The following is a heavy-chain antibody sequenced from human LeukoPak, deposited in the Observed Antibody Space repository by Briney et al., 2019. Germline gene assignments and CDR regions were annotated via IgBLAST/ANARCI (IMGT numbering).Heavy chain of an antibody. CDR1: GFTFSNFA. D-gene: IGHD6-19*01. V-gene: IGHV3-23*01. CDR3: AKAGSSGWSSSGGDY. Sequence: GGSLRLSCAASGFTFSNFAMSWVRQAPGKGLEWVSTISGSGGSTFYADSVKGRFPISRDNFNNTLFLQMNSLRAEDTAIYFCAKAGSSGWSSSGGDYWGQGSLVTVSS. J-gene: IGHJ4*02. CDR2: ISGSGGST.